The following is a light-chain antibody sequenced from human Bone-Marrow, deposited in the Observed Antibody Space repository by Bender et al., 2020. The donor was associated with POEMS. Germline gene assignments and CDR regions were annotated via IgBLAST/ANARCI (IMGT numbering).Light chain of an antibody. V-gene: IGLV2-11*01. CDR3: CSYAGSYVV. J-gene: IGLJ2*01. CDR2: AVS. Sequence: QSALTQPRSVSGSPGQSVTISCTGTSSDFGGFQYVSWYQQHPGKAPKVMIDAVSRRPSGVPDRFSGFKSGNTASLTISGLQAEDEADYYCCSYAGSYVVFGGGTKLTVL. CDR1: SSDFGGFQY.